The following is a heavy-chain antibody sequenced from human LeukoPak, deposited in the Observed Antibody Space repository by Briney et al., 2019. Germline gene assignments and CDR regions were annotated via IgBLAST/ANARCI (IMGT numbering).Heavy chain of an antibody. D-gene: IGHD4-17*01. J-gene: IGHJ5*02. CDR1: GGSISSRNW. CDR2: IYHSGST. CDR3: ARIPIRFDYGDYGGFDP. V-gene: IGHV4-4*02. Sequence: SETLSLTCAVSGGSISSRNWWSWVRQPPGKGLEWIGEIYHSGSTNYNPSLKTRVTISVDTSKNQFSLKLSSVTAADTAVYYCARIPIRFDYGDYGGFDPWGQGTLVTVSS.